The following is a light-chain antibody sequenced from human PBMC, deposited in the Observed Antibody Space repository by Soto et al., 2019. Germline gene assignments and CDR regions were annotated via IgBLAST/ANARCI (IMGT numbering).Light chain of an antibody. CDR3: CSYAGSYTFYV. V-gene: IGLV2-11*01. CDR1: SSDVGGYNY. Sequence: QSVLTQPRSVSGSPGQSVTISCTGTSSDVGGYNYVSWYQQHPGKAHKLMIYDVSKRPSGVPDRFSGSKSGNTASLTISGLLAEDEADYYCCSYAGSYTFYVFGTGTKVTVL. CDR2: DVS. J-gene: IGLJ1*01.